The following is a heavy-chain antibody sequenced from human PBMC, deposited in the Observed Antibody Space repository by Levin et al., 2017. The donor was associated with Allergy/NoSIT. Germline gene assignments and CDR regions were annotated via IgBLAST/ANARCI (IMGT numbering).Heavy chain of an antibody. J-gene: IGHJ5*02. CDR2: ISYDGSNK. CDR1: GFTFSSYG. D-gene: IGHD6-13*01. CDR3: AKDATTNAAAGTP. V-gene: IGHV3-30*18. Sequence: LSLTCAASGFTFSSYGMHWVRQAPGKGLEWVAVISYDGSNKYYADSVKGRFTISRDNSKNTLYLQMNSLRAEDTAVYYCAKDATTNAAAGTPWGQGTLVTVSS.